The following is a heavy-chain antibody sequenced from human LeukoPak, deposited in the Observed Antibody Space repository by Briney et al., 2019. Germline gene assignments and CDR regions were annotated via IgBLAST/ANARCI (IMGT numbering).Heavy chain of an antibody. CDR3: ARGVIAAPHYYYGMDV. CDR1: GGSFSGYY. D-gene: IGHD6-6*01. CDR2: INHSGST. V-gene: IGHV4-34*01. Sequence: PSETLSLTCAVYGGSFSGYYWSWLRQPPGKGLEWLGEINHSGSTNYNPSLKSRVTISVDTSKNQFSLKLSSVTAADTAVYYCARGVIAAPHYYYGMDVWGQGTTVTVSS. J-gene: IGHJ6*02.